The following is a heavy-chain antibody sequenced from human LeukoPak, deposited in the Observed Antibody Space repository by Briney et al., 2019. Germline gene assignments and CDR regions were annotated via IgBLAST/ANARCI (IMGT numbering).Heavy chain of an antibody. Sequence: PGGSLRLSCAASGFTFSSYSMNWVRQAPGKGLEWVSYISSSGSTIYYADSVKGRFTISRDNATNSLYLQMNSLTAEDTAVYYCARAGSYGNWFDPWGQGTLVTVSS. V-gene: IGHV3-48*04. J-gene: IGHJ5*02. D-gene: IGHD1-26*01. CDR2: ISSSGSTI. CDR3: ARAGSYGNWFDP. CDR1: GFTFSSYS.